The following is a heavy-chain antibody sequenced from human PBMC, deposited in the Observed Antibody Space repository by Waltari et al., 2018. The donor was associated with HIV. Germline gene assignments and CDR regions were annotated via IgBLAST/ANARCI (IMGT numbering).Heavy chain of an antibody. CDR3: AREPDSRPGWIDY. J-gene: IGHJ4*02. CDR2: VVSDGSNK. V-gene: IGHV3-33*01. D-gene: IGHD3-22*01. CDR1: GFIFSSYG. Sequence: QVKLMESGGGAVQPGGSLRLSCAASGFIFSSYGIHWVRQVPGKGLEWWAVVVSDGSNKYYSDSVKGRFTISRDNSKNRVYLQMKSLRAEDTAVYYCAREPDSRPGWIDYWGQGTLVTVSS.